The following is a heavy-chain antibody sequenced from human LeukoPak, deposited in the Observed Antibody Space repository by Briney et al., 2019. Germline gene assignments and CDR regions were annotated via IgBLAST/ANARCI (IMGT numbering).Heavy chain of an antibody. J-gene: IGHJ3*02. CDR1: GGSISTYY. CDR3: ARGLNPGIAVAAPRGAAFDI. D-gene: IGHD6-19*01. CDR2: IYHSGST. Sequence: SETLSLTCSVSGGSISTYYWSWIRQSPGKGLEWIGYIYHSGSTYYNPSLKSRVTISVDRSKNQFSLKLSSVTAADTAVYYCARGLNPGIAVAAPRGAAFDIWGQGTMVTVSS. V-gene: IGHV4-59*12.